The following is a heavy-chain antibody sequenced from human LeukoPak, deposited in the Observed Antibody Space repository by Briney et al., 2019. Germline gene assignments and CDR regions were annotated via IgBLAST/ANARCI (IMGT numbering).Heavy chain of an antibody. V-gene: IGHV3-21*01. D-gene: IGHD3-10*01. Sequence: GGSLRLSCAASGFTFSSYSMNWVRQAPGKGLEWVSSISSSSSYIYYADSVKGRFTISRDNAKNSLYLQMNSLRAEDTAVYYCARVSYGSGSYHFDYWGQGTLVTVSS. CDR3: ARVSYGSGSYHFDY. CDR2: ISSSSSYI. CDR1: GFTFSSYS. J-gene: IGHJ4*02.